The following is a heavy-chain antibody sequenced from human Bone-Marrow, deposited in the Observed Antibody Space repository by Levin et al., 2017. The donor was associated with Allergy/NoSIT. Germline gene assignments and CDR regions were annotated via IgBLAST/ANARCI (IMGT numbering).Heavy chain of an antibody. CDR1: GFTFSNAW. CDR3: TAAARRGYYFDY. J-gene: IGHJ4*02. CDR2: IKSKTDGGTT. D-gene: IGHD6-6*01. Sequence: GESLKISCAASGFTFSNAWMSWVRQAPGKGLEWVGRIKSKTDGGTTDYAAPVKGRFTISRDDSKNTLYLQMNSLKTEDTAVYYCTAAARRGYYFDYWGQGTLVTVSS. V-gene: IGHV3-15*01.